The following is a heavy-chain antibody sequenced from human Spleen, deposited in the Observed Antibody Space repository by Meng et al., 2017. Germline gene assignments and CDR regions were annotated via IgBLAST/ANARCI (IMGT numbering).Heavy chain of an antibody. J-gene: IGHJ4*02. V-gene: IGHV3-15*01. Sequence: VRGVELGGGVVNTGGPLGLSCVASGFRSPHCFTGAVRHGPGKGLEWVGRINSNSDGGTTDYAAPVKVRFTISRDDSKNTLYLQMNSLITEDTAVYFCATGAAAADHWGQGTLVTVSS. CDR3: ATGAAAADH. D-gene: IGHD6-13*01. CDR1: GFRSPHCF. CDR2: INSNSDGGTT.